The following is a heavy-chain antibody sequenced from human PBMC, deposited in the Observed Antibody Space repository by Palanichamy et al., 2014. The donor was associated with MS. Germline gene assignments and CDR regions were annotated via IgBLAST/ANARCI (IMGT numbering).Heavy chain of an antibody. CDR2: INHSGST. CDR1: GGSFSGYY. CDR3: ARGHTYYGGNSGYLDY. Sequence: QVQLQQWGAGLLKPSETLSLTCAVYGGSFSGYYWSWIRQPPGKGLEWIGEINHSGSTNYNSSLKSRVTISVDTSKNQFSLKLSSVTAADTAVYYCARGHTYYGGNSGYLDYWGQGTLVTVSS. J-gene: IGHJ4*02. V-gene: IGHV4-34*01. D-gene: IGHD4-23*01.